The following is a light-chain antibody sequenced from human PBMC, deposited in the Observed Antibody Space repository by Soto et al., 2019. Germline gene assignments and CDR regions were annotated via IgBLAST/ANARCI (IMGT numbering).Light chain of an antibody. CDR1: SSDMWGNNY. J-gene: IGLJ1*01. V-gene: IGLV2-14*03. CDR2: DVS. CDR3: SAFTGTTYV. Sequence: QSVLTQPASVSGSPGQSITISCTGASSDMWGNNYVSWYQHYPGKAPKLMICDVSNRPSGVSDRFSGSKSGNTASLTISGFQAEDEADYYCSAFTGTTYVFGTGTKVTVL.